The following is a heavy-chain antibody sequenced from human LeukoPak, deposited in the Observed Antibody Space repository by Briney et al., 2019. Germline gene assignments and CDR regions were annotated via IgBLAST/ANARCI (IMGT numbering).Heavy chain of an antibody. J-gene: IGHJ6*02. CDR2: ISAYNGNT. CDR3: ARNPVLRYFDWSAYYYYGMDV. V-gene: IGHV1-18*01. Sequence: ASAKVSCKASGYTFTSYGISWVRQAPGQGLEWMGWISAYNGNTNYAQKLQGRVTMTTDTSTSTAYMELRSLRSDDTAVYYCARNPVLRYFDWSAYYYYGMDVWGQGTTVTVSS. D-gene: IGHD3-9*01. CDR1: GYTFTSYG.